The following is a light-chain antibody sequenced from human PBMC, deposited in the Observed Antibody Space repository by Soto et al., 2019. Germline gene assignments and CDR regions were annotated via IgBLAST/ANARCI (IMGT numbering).Light chain of an antibody. CDR3: MQGTHWPCT. Sequence: DVVMTQSPLSLPVTLGQPASISCRSSQSPLYSDGNTYLSWFQQRPGQSPRRLIYKVSNRDSGVPDRCSGSGSGTDFTRKISRVEAEDVGVYYCMQGTHWPCTFGQGTKVEIK. CDR1: QSPLYSDGNTY. V-gene: IGKV2-30*01. CDR2: KVS. J-gene: IGKJ1*01.